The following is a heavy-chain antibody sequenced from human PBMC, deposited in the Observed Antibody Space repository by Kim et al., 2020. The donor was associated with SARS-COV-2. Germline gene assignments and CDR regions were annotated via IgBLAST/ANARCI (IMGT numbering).Heavy chain of an antibody. Sequence: GGSLRLSCATSGFSFYNYGMHWVRQAPGKGLEWVALISYEGSKTYYADSVKGRFTISRDISKTTLYLEMNSLRTEDTAVYYCVKRHGVFMLFSEGAFDIWVQGTMVTVSS. CDR3: VKRHGVFMLFSEGAFDI. CDR2: ISYEGSKT. V-gene: IGHV3-30*18. D-gene: IGHD2-8*01. CDR1: GFSFYNYG. J-gene: IGHJ3*02.